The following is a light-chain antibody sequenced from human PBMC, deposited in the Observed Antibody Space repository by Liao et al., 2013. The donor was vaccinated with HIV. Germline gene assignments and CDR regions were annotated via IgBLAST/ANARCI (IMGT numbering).Light chain of an antibody. V-gene: IGLV3-25*03. CDR2: KDS. Sequence: SYELTQPPSVSVSPGQTARIPCSGDALEKQYAYWYQQKPGQAPVLVMYKDSERPSGIPERFSGSTSGTAVTLTISGVQAEDEADYYCQSADSSGTWVFGGGTKLTVL. J-gene: IGLJ3*02. CDR3: QSADSSGTWV. CDR1: ALEKQY.